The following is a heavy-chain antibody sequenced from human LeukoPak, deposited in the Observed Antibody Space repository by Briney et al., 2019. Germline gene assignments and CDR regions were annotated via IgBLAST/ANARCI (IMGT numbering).Heavy chain of an antibody. CDR2: IYYSGST. V-gene: IGHV4-59*08. J-gene: IGHJ4*02. Sequence: SETLSLTCTVSGGSISSYYWSWIRQSPGKGLEWIGYIYYSGSTNYNPSLKSRVTISVDTSKNQFPLKLSSVTAADTAMYYCARQRFLEWYFDYWGQGTLVTVSS. CDR1: GGSISSYY. D-gene: IGHD3-3*01. CDR3: ARQRFLEWYFDY.